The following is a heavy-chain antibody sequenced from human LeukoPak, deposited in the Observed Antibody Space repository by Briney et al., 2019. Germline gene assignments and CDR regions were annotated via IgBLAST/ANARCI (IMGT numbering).Heavy chain of an antibody. CDR2: IRQDGGEI. Sequence: RGSLRLSCAACGFTFSSSWTAWVRQAPGKGLEWVANIRQDGGEIYYVDSVKGRFILSRDNAKNSLYLEMDSLKNEDTAVYYCARDKIVGATNFDSWGQGTLVTVSS. CDR3: ARDKIVGATNFDS. D-gene: IGHD1-26*01. J-gene: IGHJ4*02. V-gene: IGHV3-7*01. CDR1: GFTFSSSW.